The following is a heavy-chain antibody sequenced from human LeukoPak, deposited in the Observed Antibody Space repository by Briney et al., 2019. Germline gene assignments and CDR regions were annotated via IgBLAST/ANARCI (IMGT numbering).Heavy chain of an antibody. CDR2: ISSSSSTI. CDR1: GFTFSSYS. Sequence: GGSLRLSCAASGFTFSSYSMNWVRQAPGKGLEWVSYISSSSSTIYYADSVKGRFTISRDNAKNSLYLQMNSLRAEDTAVYYCARDRGELGFDYWGQGTLVTVSS. D-gene: IGHD1-26*01. V-gene: IGHV3-48*01. CDR3: ARDRGELGFDY. J-gene: IGHJ4*02.